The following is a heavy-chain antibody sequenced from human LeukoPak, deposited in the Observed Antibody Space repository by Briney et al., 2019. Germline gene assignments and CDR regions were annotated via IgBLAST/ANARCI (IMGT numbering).Heavy chain of an antibody. CDR2: INPNSGGT. CDR3: AREQGNRITGTTGSDMDV. Sequence: ASVKVSCKASGYTFTDYYMHWVRQAPGQGLEWMGRINPNSGGTNYAQKFQGRVTMTRDTSISTAYMELSRLRSDDTAVYYCAREQGNRITGTTGSDMDVWGQGATVTVSS. V-gene: IGHV1-2*06. CDR1: GYTFTDYY. D-gene: IGHD1-7*01. J-gene: IGHJ6*02.